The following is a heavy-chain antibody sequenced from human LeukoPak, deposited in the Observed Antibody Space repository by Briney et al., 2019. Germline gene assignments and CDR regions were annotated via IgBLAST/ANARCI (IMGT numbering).Heavy chain of an antibody. J-gene: IGHJ4*02. V-gene: IGHV4-59*08. Sequence: MPSETLSLTCTVSGSSISSYFWSWLRQPPGKGREWIGYIDYTGSTNYYPSLKSRVTISLDTSKNQFSLKLTSVTAADTAVYYCAKGVRIQLQLEDWGQGTLVTVSS. D-gene: IGHD1-1*01. CDR2: IDYTGST. CDR3: AKGVRIQLQLED. CDR1: GSSISSYF.